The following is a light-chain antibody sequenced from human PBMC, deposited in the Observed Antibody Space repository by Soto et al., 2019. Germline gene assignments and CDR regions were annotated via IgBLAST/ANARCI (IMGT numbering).Light chain of an antibody. CDR3: QQYGSLGA. V-gene: IGKV3-20*01. Sequence: EIVLTQSPGTLSLSPGERATLSCRASQSVSSSYLAWYQQKPGQAPRLLIYGASSRATGIPDRFSGSGSGTDFTLTISSLEPEDFAVYYCQQYGSLGAFGQGTKVDI. CDR1: QSVSSSY. CDR2: GAS. J-gene: IGKJ1*01.